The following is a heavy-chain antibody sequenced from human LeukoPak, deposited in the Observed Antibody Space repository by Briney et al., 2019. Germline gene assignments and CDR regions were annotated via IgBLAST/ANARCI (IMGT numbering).Heavy chain of an antibody. CDR3: ARDSSRYYYDSSGYHDY. CDR2: ISWNSGSI. Sequence: LRLSCAASGFTFYYYAMHWVRQAPGKGLEWVSGISWNSGSIGYADSVKGRFTISRDNAKNSLYLQMNSLRAEDTAVYYCARDSSRYYYDSSGYHDYWGQGTLVTVSS. J-gene: IGHJ4*02. V-gene: IGHV3-9*01. D-gene: IGHD3-22*01. CDR1: GFTFYYYA.